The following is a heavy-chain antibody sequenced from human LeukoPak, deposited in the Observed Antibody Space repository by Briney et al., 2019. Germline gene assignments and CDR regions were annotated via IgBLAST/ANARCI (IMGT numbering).Heavy chain of an antibody. CDR1: GFTVSSNC. J-gene: IGHJ4*02. Sequence: GGSLRLSCAASGFTVSSNCMSWVRQAPGKGLEWVSVIYSGGSTYYADSVKGRFTISRHNSKNTLYLQMNSLRAEDTAVYYCARLIAVAGTRYFDYWGQGTLVTVSS. CDR3: ARLIAVAGTRYFDY. CDR2: IYSGGST. V-gene: IGHV3-53*04. D-gene: IGHD6-19*01.